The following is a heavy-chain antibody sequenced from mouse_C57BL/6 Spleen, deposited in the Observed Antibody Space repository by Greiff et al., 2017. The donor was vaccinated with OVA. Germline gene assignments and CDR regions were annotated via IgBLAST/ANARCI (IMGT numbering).Heavy chain of an antibody. D-gene: IGHD2-1*01. CDR1: GYTFTGYW. J-gene: IGHJ3*01. CDR2: ILHGGGST. CDR3: ARYGSPCPY. V-gene: IGHV1-9*01. Sequence: VQLQQSGAELMKPGASVKLSCKATGYTFTGYWIEWVKQWPGHGLEWIGEILHGGGSTTYNVKFKCNASFHAVTSSNTAHMHIFSLTTADSVIYYCARYGSPCPYWGQGTLFTVSA.